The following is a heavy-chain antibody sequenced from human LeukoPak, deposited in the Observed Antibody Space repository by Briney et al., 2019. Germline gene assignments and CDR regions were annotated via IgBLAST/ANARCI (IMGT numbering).Heavy chain of an antibody. J-gene: IGHJ4*02. CDR1: GFTFSSYA. CDR2: ISGSGGST. Sequence: GGSLRLSCAASGFTFSSYAISWVRQAPGKGLEWVSAISGSGGSTYYADSVKGRFTISRDNSKNTLYLQMNSLRAEDTAVYYCAKALGRDDSSGSWGQGTPVTVSS. D-gene: IGHD3-22*01. V-gene: IGHV3-23*01. CDR3: AKALGRDDSSGS.